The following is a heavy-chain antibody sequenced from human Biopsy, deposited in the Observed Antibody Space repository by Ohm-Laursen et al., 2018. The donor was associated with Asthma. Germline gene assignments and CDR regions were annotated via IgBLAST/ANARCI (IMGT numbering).Heavy chain of an antibody. CDR1: GYSLTELF. V-gene: IGHV1-24*01. CDR3: ASDFPKDYVRYNFQF. J-gene: IGHJ4*02. CDR2: HDHEEGGT. D-gene: IGHD4-17*01. Sequence: ASVKVFCKIFGYSLTELFMHWVRQAPGQGLEWVGGHDHEEGGTVNARRFQGRVTMTEDTSTDTAYMELSSPSSDDTAVYYCASDFPKDYVRYNFQFWGQGTLVTVSS.